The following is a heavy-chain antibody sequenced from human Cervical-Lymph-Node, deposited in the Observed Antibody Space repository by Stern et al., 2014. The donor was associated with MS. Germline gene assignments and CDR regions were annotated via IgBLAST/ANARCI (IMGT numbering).Heavy chain of an antibody. CDR1: GGSISSDDYY. V-gene: IGHV4-30-4*01. D-gene: IGHD3-3*01. J-gene: IGHJ6*02. Sequence: QVQLQESGPGLVKSSQTLSLTCTVSGGSISSDDYYWSWIRQSPGKGLEWIGSIFYSGITYYNPSLKSRVTISVDTSKSHFSLKLSSVTAADTAVYYCARDRPIFGVVNPSYYYGMDVWGQGTTVTVSS. CDR2: IFYSGIT. CDR3: ARDRPIFGVVNPSYYYGMDV.